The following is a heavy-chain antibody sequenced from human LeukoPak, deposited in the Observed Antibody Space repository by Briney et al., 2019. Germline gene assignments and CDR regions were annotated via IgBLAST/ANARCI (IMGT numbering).Heavy chain of an antibody. D-gene: IGHD3-9*01. CDR1: GGSISSSSYY. CDR3: ARTYYDILTGYPLLFDY. CDR2: IYYSGST. J-gene: IGHJ4*02. V-gene: IGHV4-61*01. Sequence: SETLSFTCTVSGGSISSSSYYWSWIRQPPGKGLEWIGYIYYSGSTNYNPSLKSRVTISVDTSKNQFSLKLSSVTAADTAVYYCARTYYDILTGYPLLFDYWGQGTLVTVSS.